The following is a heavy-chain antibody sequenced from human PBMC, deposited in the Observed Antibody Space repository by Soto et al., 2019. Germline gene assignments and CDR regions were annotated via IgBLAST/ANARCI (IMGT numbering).Heavy chain of an antibody. Sequence: PSETLSLTCTVSGGSISSGGYYWSWIRQHPGKGLEWIGYIYYSGSTYYSPSLKSRVTISVDTSKNQFSLKLSSVTAADTAVYYCARDGNDFHSFDPWGQGTLVTVSS. D-gene: IGHD3-3*01. CDR1: GGSISSGGYY. V-gene: IGHV4-31*03. CDR3: ARDGNDFHSFDP. J-gene: IGHJ5*02. CDR2: IYYSGST.